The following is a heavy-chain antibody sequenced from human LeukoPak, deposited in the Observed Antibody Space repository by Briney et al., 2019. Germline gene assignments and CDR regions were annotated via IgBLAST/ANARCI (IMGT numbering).Heavy chain of an antibody. Sequence: GGSLRLSCAASGFTFSSHGMHWVRQAPGKGLEWVAFISYDGSNKDYADSVKGRFTISRDNSKNTLYLQVDSLRPEDTAVYYCARGGAAGIYGMDVWGQGAIMTVTS. CDR3: ARGGAAGIYGMDV. CDR1: GFTFSSHG. V-gene: IGHV3-30*02. J-gene: IGHJ6*02. D-gene: IGHD6-13*01. CDR2: ISYDGSNK.